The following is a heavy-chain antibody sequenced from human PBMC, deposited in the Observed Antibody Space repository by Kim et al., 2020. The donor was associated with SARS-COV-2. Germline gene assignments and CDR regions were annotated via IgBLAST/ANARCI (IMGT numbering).Heavy chain of an antibody. D-gene: IGHD2-2*01. V-gene: IGHV3-11*05. CDR2: ISSSSSYT. CDR1: GFTFSDYY. CDR3: ARVKCSSTSCGYDYYYYYGMDV. J-gene: IGHJ6*02. Sequence: GGSLRLSCAASGFTFSDYYMSWIRQAPGKGLEWVSYISSSSSYTNYADSVKGRFTISRYNAKNSLYLQMNSLRAEDTAVYYCARVKCSSTSCGYDYYYYYGMDVWGQGTTVTVSS.